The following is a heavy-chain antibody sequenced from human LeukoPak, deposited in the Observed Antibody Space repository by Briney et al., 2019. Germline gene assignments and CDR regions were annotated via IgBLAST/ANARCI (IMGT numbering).Heavy chain of an antibody. J-gene: IGHJ1*01. D-gene: IGHD2-21*01. CDR1: GYTFINYS. CDR2: INPSGGST. CDR3: AKYEGTSILWW. V-gene: IGHV1-46*01. Sequence: ASVKVSCKGSGYTFINYSMHWVRQAPGQGLEWMGIINPSGGSTSYAQKFQGRVTMTRDTSTSTVYMELSSLRSEDTAVYYCAKYEGTSILWWWGQGTLVTVSS.